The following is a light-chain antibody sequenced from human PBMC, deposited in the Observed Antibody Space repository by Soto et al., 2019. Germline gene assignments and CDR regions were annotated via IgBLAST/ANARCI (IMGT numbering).Light chain of an antibody. CDR2: GGS. CDR1: QSISSN. CDR3: QQYNKWPLFT. Sequence: EIVMTQSPDILSVSPGERATLSCRASQSISSNLAWYQQRPGQSPRLLIYGGSTRATGIPARFSGSGSGTDFNLTISSLQSEDFAIYYCQQYNKWPLFTFGPGTRVDIK. V-gene: IGKV3-15*01. J-gene: IGKJ3*01.